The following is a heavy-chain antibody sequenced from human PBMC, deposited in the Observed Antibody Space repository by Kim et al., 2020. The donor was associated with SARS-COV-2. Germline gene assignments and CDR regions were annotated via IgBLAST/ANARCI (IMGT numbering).Heavy chain of an antibody. Sequence: SETLSLTCSVSGDSISSTDYFWGWIRQPPGKGLEWIGSILHTGSSYYSPSLKSRVAIAADTSKNQFSLKLTSVTAADTAVYYCARHRGLGGDCGDGGCYRRALDVWGQGTMVTVSS. J-gene: IGHJ3*01. CDR1: GDSISSTDYF. V-gene: IGHV4-39*01. CDR3: ARHRGLGGDCGDGGCYRRALDV. D-gene: IGHD2-15*01. CDR2: ILHTGSS.